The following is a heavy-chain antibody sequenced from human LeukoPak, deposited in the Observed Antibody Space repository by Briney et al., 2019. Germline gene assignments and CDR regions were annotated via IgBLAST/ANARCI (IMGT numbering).Heavy chain of an antibody. CDR1: GYTFSDHH. Sequence: ASVKVSCKASGYTFSDHHLHWLRQAPGQGLEWMGWISPNHGGTYYSQKFQGRVTMTRDMSVTTTYMQLSGLTSDDTAVYYCARGRIAAAGRFDYWGQGTLVTVSS. CDR2: ISPNHGGT. V-gene: IGHV1-2*02. D-gene: IGHD6-13*01. CDR3: ARGRIAAAGRFDY. J-gene: IGHJ4*02.